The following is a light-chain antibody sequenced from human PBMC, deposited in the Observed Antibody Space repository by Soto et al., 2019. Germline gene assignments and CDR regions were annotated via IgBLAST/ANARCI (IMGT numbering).Light chain of an antibody. CDR2: EVT. CDR1: SGDIGSYNR. Sequence: QSVLTQPASVSGSPGQSITISCTGTSGDIGSYNRVSWYQQHPGKAPKLIMYEVTDRPSGVSNRFSGSKYGNTASLTISGLQAEDEADYYCSSYTNINTRACVFGTGTKVTVL. J-gene: IGLJ1*01. CDR3: SSYTNINTRACV. V-gene: IGLV2-14*01.